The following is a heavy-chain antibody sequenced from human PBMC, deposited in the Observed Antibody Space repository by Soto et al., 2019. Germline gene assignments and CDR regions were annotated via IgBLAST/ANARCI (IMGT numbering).Heavy chain of an antibody. CDR1: GFSPSISGVG. CDR3: AHSGYSSSSLPFDY. J-gene: IGHJ4*02. D-gene: IGHD6-6*01. V-gene: IGHV2-5*02. Sequence: QITLRRPGLPLGKPTKTLTLTSTFPGFSPSISGVGLGWFRRPPGKALGGLALIYWDDVKRYSPSLKSRLTITKDTSKNQVVLTMTNMDPVDTATYYCAHSGYSSSSLPFDYWGQGTLVTVSS. CDR2: IYWDDVK.